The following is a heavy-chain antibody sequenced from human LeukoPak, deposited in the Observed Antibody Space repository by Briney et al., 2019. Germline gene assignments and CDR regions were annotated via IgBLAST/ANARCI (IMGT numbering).Heavy chain of an antibody. J-gene: IGHJ4*02. V-gene: IGHV4-59*01. CDR3: ARVGDGRVRD. CDR1: DGSISSYY. Sequence: PETLSLTCIVSDGSISSYYWSWIRQPPGKGVEWGGYIYYNGTTNYNPSLKSRVTISVDTSTNQFSLKLSSVTAADTAVYYCARVGDGRVRDWGQGTPVTVSS. D-gene: IGHD1-26*01. CDR2: IYYNGTT.